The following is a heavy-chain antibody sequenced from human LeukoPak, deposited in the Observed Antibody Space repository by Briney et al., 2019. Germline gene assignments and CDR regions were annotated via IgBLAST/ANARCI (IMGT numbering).Heavy chain of an antibody. CDR2: ISSNGGST. D-gene: IGHD3-3*01. CDR1: GFTFSNYA. J-gene: IGHJ4*02. V-gene: IGHV3-64*01. CDR3: STPWSY. Sequence: GGSLRLSCAASGFTFSNYAMHWVRQAPGKGLEYVAAISSNGGSTYYANSVKGRVTISRDNSKNTLHLQMGSLTAEDTAVYYCSTPWSYWGQGTLVTVSS.